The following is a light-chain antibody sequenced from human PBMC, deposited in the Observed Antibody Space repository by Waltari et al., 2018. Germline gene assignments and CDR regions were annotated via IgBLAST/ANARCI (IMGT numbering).Light chain of an antibody. CDR1: QSISSW. CDR3: QQYNSYSRT. Sequence: DIQMTQSPSTLSASVGDRVTTTCRASQSISSWLAWYQQKPGKAPKLLIYKASSLESGVPSRFSGSGSGTEFTLTISSLQPDDFATYYCQQYNSYSRTFGQGTKLEIK. V-gene: IGKV1-5*03. J-gene: IGKJ2*01. CDR2: KAS.